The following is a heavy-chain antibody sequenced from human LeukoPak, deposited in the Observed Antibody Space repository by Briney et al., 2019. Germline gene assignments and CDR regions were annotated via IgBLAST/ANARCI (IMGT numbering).Heavy chain of an antibody. D-gene: IGHD2-15*01. CDR3: AKGHRLCSSGNCNSQVDY. CDR2: INGSGTET. CDR1: GFSFVSYA. J-gene: IGHJ4*01. V-gene: IGHV3-23*01. Sequence: SGGSLRLSCAASGFSFVSYAMSWVRQAPGKGLVWISTINGSGTETYYADSVKGRFTISRDNSKNTLFLQMNSLRAEDTATYYCAKGHRLCSSGNCNSQVDYWGHGTLVIVPS.